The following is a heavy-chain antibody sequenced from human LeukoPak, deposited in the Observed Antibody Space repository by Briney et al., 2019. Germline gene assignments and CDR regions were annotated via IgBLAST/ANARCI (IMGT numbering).Heavy chain of an antibody. CDR1: GFTFSSYW. J-gene: IGHJ4*02. CDR3: TTIRPGY. D-gene: IGHD5-12*01. Sequence: QAGGSLRLSCAASGFTFSSYWIHWVRQVPGKGLAWVSRIKDGGTTTDYADSVKGRFTISRDDAKNTLYLQMNSLRAEDTAVYYCTTIRPGYWGQGTLVTVSP. V-gene: IGHV3-74*01. CDR2: IKDGGTTT.